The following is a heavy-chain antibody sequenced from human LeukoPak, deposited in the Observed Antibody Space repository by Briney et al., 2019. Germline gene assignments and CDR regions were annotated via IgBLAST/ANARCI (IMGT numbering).Heavy chain of an antibody. V-gene: IGHV4-59*01. Sequence: PSETLSLTCTVSGGSISSYYWSWIRQPPGKGLEWIGYIYYSGSTNYNPSLKSRVTISVDTSKNQFSLKLSSVTAADTAVYYCARAQEEWELPCNWFDPWGQGTLVTVSS. J-gene: IGHJ5*02. CDR2: IYYSGST. D-gene: IGHD1-26*01. CDR3: ARAQEEWELPCNWFDP. CDR1: GGSISSYY.